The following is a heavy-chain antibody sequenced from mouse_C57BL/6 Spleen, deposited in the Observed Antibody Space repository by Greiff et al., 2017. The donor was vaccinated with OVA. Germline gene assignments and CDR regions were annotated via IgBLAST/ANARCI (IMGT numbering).Heavy chain of an antibody. CDR2: IYPYNGVS. D-gene: IGHD1-1*01. Sequence: VQLQQSGPELVKPGASVKISCKASGYSFTGYYMHWVKQSHGNILDWIGYIYPYNGVSSYNQKFKGKATLTVDKSSSTAYMELRSLTSEDSAVYCGARDYGSSPDWFAYWGQGTLVTVSA. J-gene: IGHJ3*01. CDR1: GYSFTGYY. V-gene: IGHV1-31*01. CDR3: ARDYGSSPDWFAY.